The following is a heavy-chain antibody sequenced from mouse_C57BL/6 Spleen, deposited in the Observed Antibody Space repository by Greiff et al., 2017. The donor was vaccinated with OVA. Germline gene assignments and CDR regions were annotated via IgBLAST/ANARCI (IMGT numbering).Heavy chain of an antibody. J-gene: IGHJ4*01. CDR3: ARLDYYAMDY. CDR2: ISSGSSTI. V-gene: IGHV5-17*01. CDR1: GFTFSDYG. Sequence: EVNLVESGGGLVKPGGSLKLSCAASGFTFSDYGMHWVRQAPEKGLEWVAYISSGSSTIYYADTVKGRFTISRDNAKNTLFLQMTSLRSEDTAMYYCARLDYYAMDYWGQGTSVTVSS.